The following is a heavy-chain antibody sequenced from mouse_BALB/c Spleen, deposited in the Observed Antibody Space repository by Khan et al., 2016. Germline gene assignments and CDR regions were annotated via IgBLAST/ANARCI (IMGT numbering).Heavy chain of an antibody. CDR1: GYTFTNYG. Sequence: QIQLVQSGPELKKPGETVKISCKASGYTFTNYGMNWVKQAPGKGLKWMGWINTYTGEPTYADDFKGRFAFSLETSASTAYLQINNLKNEDTATYLCARRHYGSSYDAWFAYWGQGTLVTVSA. V-gene: IGHV9-3-1*01. CDR3: ARRHYGSSYDAWFAY. CDR2: INTYTGEP. D-gene: IGHD1-1*01. J-gene: IGHJ3*01.